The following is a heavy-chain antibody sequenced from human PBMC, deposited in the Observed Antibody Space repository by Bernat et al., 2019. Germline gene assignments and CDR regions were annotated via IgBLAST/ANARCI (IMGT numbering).Heavy chain of an antibody. J-gene: IGHJ6*02. CDR2: INAGNGNT. Sequence: QVQLVQSGAEVKKPGASVKVSCKASGYTFTSYGISWVRQAPGQGLEWMGWINAGNGNTKYSQHFQDRVTITRDTSASTAYMELSSLRSEDTAVYYCARSGYGMDVWGQGTTVTVCS. CDR1: GYTFTSYG. CDR3: ARSGYGMDV. D-gene: IGHD3-10*01. V-gene: IGHV1-18*01.